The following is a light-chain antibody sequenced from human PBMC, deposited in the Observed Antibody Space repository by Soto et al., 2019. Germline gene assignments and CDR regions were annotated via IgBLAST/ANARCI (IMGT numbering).Light chain of an antibody. CDR1: SSDVGGYNY. J-gene: IGLJ1*01. CDR2: EVS. CDR3: NSYTSSSTYV. V-gene: IGLV2-14*01. Sequence: LTXPASVSGSPGQSITISCTGTSSDVGGYNYVSWYQQHPGKAPKLMIYEVSNRPSGVSNRFSGSKSGNTASLTISGLQAEDEADYYCNSYTSSSTYVFGTGTKVTVL.